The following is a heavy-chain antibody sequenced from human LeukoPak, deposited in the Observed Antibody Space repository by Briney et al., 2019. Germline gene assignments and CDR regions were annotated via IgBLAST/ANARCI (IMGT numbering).Heavy chain of an antibody. V-gene: IGHV3-48*01. Sequence: PGGSLRLSCAASEFTFSDYSMNWVRQAPGKGLEWISYIGIDSGNTNYADSVKGRFTISGDKAKNSLYLQMNSLRVEDTAVYYCARDYKYAFDNWGQGTLVTASS. D-gene: IGHD5-24*01. CDR3: ARDYKYAFDN. CDR1: EFTFSDYS. J-gene: IGHJ4*02. CDR2: IGIDSGNT.